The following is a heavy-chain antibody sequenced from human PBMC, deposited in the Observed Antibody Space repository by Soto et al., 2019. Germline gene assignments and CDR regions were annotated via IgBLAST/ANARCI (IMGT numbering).Heavy chain of an antibody. V-gene: IGHV3-15*01. CDR1: GFTFSNAL. J-gene: IGHJ5*02. CDR2: IKSKSDGATT. Sequence: SGGSRRLSCEASGFTFSNALMTWVHQAPGKGLEWVGRIKSKSDGATTDYAAPVRGRFIISRDDSKNTLYLQMNSLKTEDTAVYYCTTGLTIFGVVIDPWGQGTLVTVYS. D-gene: IGHD3-3*01. CDR3: TTGLTIFGVVIDP.